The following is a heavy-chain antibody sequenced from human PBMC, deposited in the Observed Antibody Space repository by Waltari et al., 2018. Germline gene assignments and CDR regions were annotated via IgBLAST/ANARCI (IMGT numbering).Heavy chain of an antibody. CDR1: GFTLSPYT. CDR3: ARDRTGLKSQSSFDS. V-gene: IGHV3-21*01. CDR2: ISMSSRYM. J-gene: IGHJ4*02. Sequence: EVQLVESGGGLVKPGGSLRLSCAASGFTLSPYTMNWVRQAPGKGLEWVSSISMSSRYMYYADSVKGRFTISRDDAKRSLYLQMNTLRDEDSAFYYCARDRTGLKSQSSFDSWGQGTLVIVSS. D-gene: IGHD1-1*01.